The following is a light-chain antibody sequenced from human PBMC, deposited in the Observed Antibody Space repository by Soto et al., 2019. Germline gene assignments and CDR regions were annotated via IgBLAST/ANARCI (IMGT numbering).Light chain of an antibody. V-gene: IGKV1-12*01. CDR3: HRTNSFPLT. CDR2: AAS. CDR1: RDISIF. Sequence: DIQMTQSPSSVSASVGDRVTITCRASRDISIFLAWYQQKPGKAPNLLIYAASNVQSGVPSRFIGSGSGTDFTLTISSLQPEDFATYYCHRTNSFPLTFGGGTKVEI. J-gene: IGKJ4*01.